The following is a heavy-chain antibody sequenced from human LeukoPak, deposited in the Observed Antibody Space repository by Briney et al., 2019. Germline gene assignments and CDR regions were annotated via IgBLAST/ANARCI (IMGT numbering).Heavy chain of an antibody. CDR3: TRDERPTLMIGTPLYNWFGP. D-gene: IGHD2-15*01. J-gene: IGHJ5*02. CDR1: GYTFTGYY. CDR2: INPSGGST. V-gene: IGHV1-46*01. Sequence: ASVKVSCKAPGYTFTGYYMHWVRQAPGQGLEWMGWINPSGGSTSYAQKFQGRVTMTRDMSTSTVYMELSSLRSEDTAVYYCTRDERPTLMIGTPLYNWFGPWGQGTLVTVSS.